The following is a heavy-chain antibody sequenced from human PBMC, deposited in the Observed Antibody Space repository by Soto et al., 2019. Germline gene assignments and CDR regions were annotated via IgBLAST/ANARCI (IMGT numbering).Heavy chain of an antibody. CDR2: INHSGST. CDR1: GGSFSGYY. V-gene: IGHV4-34*01. J-gene: IGHJ4*02. D-gene: IGHD3-9*01. CDR3: ARSPKDPVLRYFDWFLD. Sequence: SETLSLTCAVYGGSFSGYYWSWIRQPPGKGLEWIGEINHSGSTNYNPSLKSRVTISVDTSKNQFSLKLSSVTAADTAVYYCARSPKDPVLRYFDWFLDWGQGTLVTVSS.